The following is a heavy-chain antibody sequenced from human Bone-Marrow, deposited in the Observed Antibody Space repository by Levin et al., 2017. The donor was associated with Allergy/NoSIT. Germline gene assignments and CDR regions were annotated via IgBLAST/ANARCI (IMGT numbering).Heavy chain of an antibody. CDR2: MNPNSGNT. CDR1: NNFTRYD. CDR3: VDPRG. J-gene: IGHJ4*02. V-gene: IGHV1-8*01. Sequence: HGESLKISCKAGNNFTRYDINWVRQAPGQGLEWMGWMNPNSGNTGQAKKFQGRVHLTRNTSINTAYLELTSLQLQDTAVYYCVDPRGWGQGTLIIVSS.